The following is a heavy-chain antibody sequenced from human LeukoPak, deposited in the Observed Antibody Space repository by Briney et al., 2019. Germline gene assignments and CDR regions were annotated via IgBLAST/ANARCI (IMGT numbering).Heavy chain of an antibody. V-gene: IGHV1-18*04. CDR1: GYTFTNYG. Sequence: ASVKVSCKASGYTFTNYGINWVRQAPGQGLEWVGWVSGYNGNKNYAEKVQGRATMTTDTSTSTAYMELSSLKSDDSAVYYCARDPPSSGFDYWGQGTLVTVSS. CDR3: ARDPPSSGFDY. J-gene: IGHJ4*02. CDR2: VSGYNGNK. D-gene: IGHD6-19*01.